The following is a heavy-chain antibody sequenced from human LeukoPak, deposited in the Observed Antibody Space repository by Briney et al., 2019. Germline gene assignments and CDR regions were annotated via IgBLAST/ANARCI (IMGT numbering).Heavy chain of an antibody. V-gene: IGHV5-51*01. CDR3: ARKSDTKAPDY. D-gene: IGHD5-18*01. Sequence: GESLKISCKASGYSFTTYSIGWVRQMPGKGLEWMGIVYPDDSETRYSPSFEGQVTFSVDISINTAYLQWNSLKASDSAMYYCARKSDTKAPDYWGQGTLVTASS. J-gene: IGHJ4*02. CDR2: VYPDDSET. CDR1: GYSFTTYS.